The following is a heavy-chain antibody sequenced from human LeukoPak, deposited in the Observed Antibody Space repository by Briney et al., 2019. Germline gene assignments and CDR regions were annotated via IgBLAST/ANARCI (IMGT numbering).Heavy chain of an antibody. J-gene: IGHJ4*02. CDR3: ARDSPSIAATIEAYYFDY. Sequence: SVKVSCKASGGTFSSYAISWVRQAPGQGLEWMGRIIPIFGIANYAQKFQGRVTITADKSTSTAYMELSSLRSEDTAVYYCARDSPSIAATIEAYYFDYWGQGTLVTVSS. V-gene: IGHV1-69*04. CDR2: IIPIFGIA. D-gene: IGHD5-12*01. CDR1: GGTFSSYA.